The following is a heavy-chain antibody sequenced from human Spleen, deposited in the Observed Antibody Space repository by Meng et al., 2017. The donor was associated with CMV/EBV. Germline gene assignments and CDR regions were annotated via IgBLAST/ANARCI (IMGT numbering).Heavy chain of an antibody. J-gene: IGHJ4*02. CDR2: IYYSGST. CDR3: ARHDGGYGDYFDH. D-gene: IGHD5-12*01. CDR1: GGSISSSRHY. Sequence: QVQLQQWGAGLLKPSATLSLACTVAGGSISSSRHYWGWIRQPPGKGLEWIGSIYYSGSTYYNPSLRSRVTMSLDTSKNQFSLKLSSVTATDTAVYYCARHDGGYGDYFDHWGQGTLVTVSS. V-gene: IGHV4-39*01.